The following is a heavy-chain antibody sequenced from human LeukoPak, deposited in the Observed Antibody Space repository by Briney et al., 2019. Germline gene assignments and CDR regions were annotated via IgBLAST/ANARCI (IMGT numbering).Heavy chain of an antibody. CDR2: INQDGSVK. Sequence: VGSLRLSCAASLFAFSTYLMDSGRQAPGKGLEWVGNINQDGSVKHYVDSVRGRFTISRDNARNSVYLQMRALRVQDTAVYYCTRDFVFWGEGSQVTASS. V-gene: IGHV3-7*01. CDR1: LFAFSTYL. D-gene: IGHD3-3*01. CDR3: TRDFVF. J-gene: IGHJ4*02.